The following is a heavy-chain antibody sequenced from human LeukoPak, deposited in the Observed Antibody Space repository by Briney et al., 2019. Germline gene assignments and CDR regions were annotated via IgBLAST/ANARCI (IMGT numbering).Heavy chain of an antibody. J-gene: IGHJ4*02. V-gene: IGHV4-34*01. Sequence: SETLSLTCAVYGGSFSGYYWSWIRQPPGKGLEWIGEINHSGSANYNPSLKSRVTISVDTSKNQFSLKLSSVTAADTAVYYCARGGVLLWFGELYPYYFDYWGQGTLVTVS. D-gene: IGHD3-10*01. CDR1: GGSFSGYY. CDR2: INHSGSA. CDR3: ARGGVLLWFGELYPYYFDY.